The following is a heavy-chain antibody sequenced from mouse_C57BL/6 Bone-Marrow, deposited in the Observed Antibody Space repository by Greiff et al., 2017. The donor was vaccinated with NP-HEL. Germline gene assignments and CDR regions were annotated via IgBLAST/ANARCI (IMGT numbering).Heavy chain of an antibody. V-gene: IGHV1-55*01. CDR1: GYTFTSYW. D-gene: IGHD2-3*01. J-gene: IGHJ1*03. CDR2: IYPGSGST. Sequence: QVQLQQSGAELVKPGASVKMSCKASGYTFTSYWITWVKQRPGQGLEWIGDIYPGSGSTNYNEKFKSKATLTVDTSSSTAYMQLSSLTSEDSAVYYCARSGIYDGYYGYFDVWGTGTTVTVSS. CDR3: ARSGIYDGYYGYFDV.